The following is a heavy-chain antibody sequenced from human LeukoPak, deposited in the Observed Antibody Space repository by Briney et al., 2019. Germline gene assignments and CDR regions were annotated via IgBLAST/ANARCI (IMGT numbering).Heavy chain of an antibody. CDR3: ARNRATNGY. Sequence: QPGGSLRLSCTASGFTFKNYRMTWVRQAPGKGLEWVASMKDDGNEIQYVDSVKGRFTISRDNAKNSLYLQMNNLRAEDTAVYYCARNRATNGYWGQGTLVTVSS. CDR2: MKDDGNEI. J-gene: IGHJ4*02. CDR1: GFTFKNYR. D-gene: IGHD1-26*01. V-gene: IGHV3-7*01.